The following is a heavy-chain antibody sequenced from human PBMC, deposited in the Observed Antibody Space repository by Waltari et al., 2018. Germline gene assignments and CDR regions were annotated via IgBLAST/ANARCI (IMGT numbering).Heavy chain of an antibody. CDR1: GYSFTSYA. J-gene: IGHJ6*02. CDR3: ARGAGYSSSWYGLSYYYGMDV. D-gene: IGHD6-13*01. V-gene: IGHV1-3*01. Sequence: QVQLVQSGAEVKKPGASVKVSCKASGYSFTSYALHWVRQAPGQRLEWMGWINAGNGNTKYSQKFQGRVTITRDTSASTAYMELSSLRSEDTAVYYCARGAGYSSSWYGLSYYYGMDVWGQGTTVTVSS. CDR2: INAGNGNT.